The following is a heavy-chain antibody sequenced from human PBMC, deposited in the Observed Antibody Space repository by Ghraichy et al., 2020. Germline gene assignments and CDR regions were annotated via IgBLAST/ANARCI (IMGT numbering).Heavy chain of an antibody. J-gene: IGHJ4*02. V-gene: IGHV3-15*01. CDR2: IKSGTYGATT. Sequence: GESLNISCVGSGFTFTDAWMSWVRQAPGKGLEWVGRIKSGTYGATTDYSAPAKGRFTISRDDSKNTVFLQMNSLEVEDTAVYYCAAGEAFVWFGELPLDYWGQGTLVTVSS. CDR3: AAGEAFVWFGELPLDY. CDR1: GFTFTDAW. D-gene: IGHD3-10*01.